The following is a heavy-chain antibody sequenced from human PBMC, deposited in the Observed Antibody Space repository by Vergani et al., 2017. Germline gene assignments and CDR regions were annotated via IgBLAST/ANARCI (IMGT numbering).Heavy chain of an antibody. CDR2: IYYSGST. V-gene: IGHV4-59*01. CDR3: ARSLDSGSYFSYDY. D-gene: IGHD1-26*01. Sequence: QVQLQESGPGLVKPSETLSLTCTVSGGSISSYYWSWIRQPPGKGLEWIGYIYYSGSTNYNPSLKSRFTISVDTYKNQFSLKLSSVTAADTAVYYCARSLDSGSYFSYDYWGQGTLVTVSS. CDR1: GGSISSYY. J-gene: IGHJ4*02.